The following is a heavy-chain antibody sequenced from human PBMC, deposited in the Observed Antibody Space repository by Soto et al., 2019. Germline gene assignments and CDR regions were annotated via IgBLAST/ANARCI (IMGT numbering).Heavy chain of an antibody. J-gene: IGHJ5*02. CDR3: ARVAAAGIVGWFDP. Sequence: ASVKVSCKASGYTFTSYAMHWVRQAPGQRLEWMGWINAGNGNTKYSQKFQGRVTITRDTSASTAYMELSSLRSEDTAVYYCARVAAAGIVGWFDPWGQGTLVTVSS. V-gene: IGHV1-3*01. CDR1: GYTFTSYA. D-gene: IGHD6-13*01. CDR2: INAGNGNT.